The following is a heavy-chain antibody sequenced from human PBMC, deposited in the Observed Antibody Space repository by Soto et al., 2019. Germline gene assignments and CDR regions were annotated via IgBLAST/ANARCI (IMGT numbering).Heavy chain of an antibody. J-gene: IGHJ4*02. D-gene: IGHD6-19*01. Sequence: QVQLVQSAAEEKKPGASVKVSCKASGYTFIGYAMHWVRQAPGQRLEWMGWINAGNGNAKYSQKFQGRVTITRDTSASTAYMELSSLRSEDTAVYYCARAVAVPADFDYWGQGTLVTVSS. CDR2: INAGNGNA. CDR1: GYTFIGYA. CDR3: ARAVAVPADFDY. V-gene: IGHV1-3*05.